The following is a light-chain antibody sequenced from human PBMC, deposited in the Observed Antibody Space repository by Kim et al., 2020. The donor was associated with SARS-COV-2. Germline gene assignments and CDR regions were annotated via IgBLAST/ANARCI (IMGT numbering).Light chain of an antibody. Sequence: EIVMTQSPATLSVPPGERVTLSCTASQSVNSNLAWYQQKRGQSPTLLIFGASTRATGVPARFSGRGFGTEFSFTISSLQSEDFAIYFCQQYENWPPYTFGQGTKLEI. CDR1: QSVNSN. CDR2: GAS. V-gene: IGKV3-15*01. J-gene: IGKJ2*01. CDR3: QQYENWPPYT.